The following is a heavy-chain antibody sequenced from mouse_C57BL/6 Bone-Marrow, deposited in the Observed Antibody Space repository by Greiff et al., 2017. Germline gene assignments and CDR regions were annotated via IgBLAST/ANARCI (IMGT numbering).Heavy chain of an antibody. Sequence: EVQVVESGGGLVQPGGSLKLSCAASGFTFSDYYMYWVRQTPEKRLEWVAYISNGGGSTYYPDTVKGRFTISRDKAKNTLYLQMSRLKSEDTAMYYCARHLTGTFDYWSQGTTLTVSS. V-gene: IGHV5-12*01. CDR2: ISNGGGST. CDR1: GFTFSDYY. CDR3: ARHLTGTFDY. D-gene: IGHD4-1*01. J-gene: IGHJ2*01.